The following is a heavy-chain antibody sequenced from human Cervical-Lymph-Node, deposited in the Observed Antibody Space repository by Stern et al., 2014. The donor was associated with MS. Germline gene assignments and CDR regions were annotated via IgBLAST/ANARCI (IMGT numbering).Heavy chain of an antibody. CDR1: GFTFSNDW. Sequence: EVQLVESGGGLVKPGGSLRLSCAASGFTFSNDWMTWVRQAPGKGLEWVSRIKGEADGGTTDYAAPVKGRFTISRDDSKNTLYLQMNSLKTEDTAVYYCATHKGYPDYWGQGTLVTVSS. CDR2: IKGEADGGTT. V-gene: IGHV3-15*01. J-gene: IGHJ4*02. CDR3: ATHKGYPDY. D-gene: IGHD5-18*01.